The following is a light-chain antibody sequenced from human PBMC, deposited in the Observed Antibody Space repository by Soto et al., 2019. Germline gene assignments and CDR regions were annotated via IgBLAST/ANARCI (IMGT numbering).Light chain of an antibody. CDR3: SSYTSSNTFV. J-gene: IGLJ1*01. Sequence: QSVLTQPASVSGSPVQSITISCTGTSSDVGAYNFVSWYQQHPGRAPRLMIFHVTDRPSGVSDRFSASKSGNTASLTISGLQPEDEADYYCSSYTSSNTFVFGTGTKLTVL. CDR1: SSDVGAYNF. V-gene: IGLV2-14*03. CDR2: HVT.